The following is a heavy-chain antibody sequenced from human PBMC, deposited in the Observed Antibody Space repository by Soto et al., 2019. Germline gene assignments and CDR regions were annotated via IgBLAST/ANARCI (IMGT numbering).Heavy chain of an antibody. Sequence: GGSLRLPCAACVFTLSSYAMSWVRQAPGKGLEWVSVISGSGGSKYYADSVKGRFTISRDNSKNTLYLQMNSLRAEDTAVYYCAKDPILTGYRGRDYWGQGTLVTVSS. CDR3: AKDPILTGYRGRDY. CDR2: ISGSGGSK. CDR1: VFTLSSYA. D-gene: IGHD3-9*01. J-gene: IGHJ4*02. V-gene: IGHV3-23*01.